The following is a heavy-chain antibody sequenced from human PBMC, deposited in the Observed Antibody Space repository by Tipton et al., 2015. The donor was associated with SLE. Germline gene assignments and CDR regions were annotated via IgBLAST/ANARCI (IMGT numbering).Heavy chain of an antibody. Sequence: LRLXCTVSGGSMSTYYWSWIRLPPGKGLEWIGYIYYSGGTSYNPSLNSRVTISVDTSRNQFSLKLTSVTAADSAVYYCARYSLTNWHLDVCGRGTLVTVSS. CDR1: GGSMSTYY. V-gene: IGHV4-59*01. CDR3: ARYSLTNWHLDV. CDR2: IYYSGGT. D-gene: IGHD2-15*01. J-gene: IGHJ2*01.